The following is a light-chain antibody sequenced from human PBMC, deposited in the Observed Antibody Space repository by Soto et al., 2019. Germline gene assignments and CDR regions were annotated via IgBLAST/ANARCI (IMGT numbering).Light chain of an antibody. J-gene: IGLJ1*01. Sequence: QSALTQPRSVSGSPGQSVPISCTGTSSDVGGYNYVSWYQQHPGKAPKLMIYDVSKRPSGVPDRFSGSKSDNTASLTISGLQAEDEADYYCCSYAGSYTFDVFGSGTKLTVL. V-gene: IGLV2-11*01. CDR1: SSDVGGYNY. CDR3: CSYAGSYTFDV. CDR2: DVS.